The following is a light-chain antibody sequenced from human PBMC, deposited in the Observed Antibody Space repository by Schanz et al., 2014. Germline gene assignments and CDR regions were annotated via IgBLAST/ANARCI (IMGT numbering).Light chain of an antibody. CDR1: QGIRND. CDR2: AAS. CDR3: QQLNNYPPT. Sequence: IQMTQSPSSLSASVGDRVTITCRASQGIRNDLGWYQQKPGKAPKLLIYAASSLESGVPSRFSGSGSGTDFTLSISGLQPDDFATYYCQQLNNYPPTFGQGTKLEIK. J-gene: IGKJ2*01. V-gene: IGKV1-17*01.